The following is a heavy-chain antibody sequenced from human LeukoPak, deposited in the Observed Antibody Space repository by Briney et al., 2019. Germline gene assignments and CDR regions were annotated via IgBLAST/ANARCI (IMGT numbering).Heavy chain of an antibody. J-gene: IGHJ4*02. CDR1: DGSISSYF. CDR2: IYTSGST. D-gene: IGHD3-3*01. CDR3: ARDRFGDLNYFDY. Sequence: SETLSLTCTVSDGSISSYFWSWIRQPAGKGLEWIGRIYTSGSTNYNPSLKSRVTISADKSTNQFSLKLSSVTAADTAVYYCARDRFGDLNYFDYWGQGTLVTVSS. V-gene: IGHV4-4*07.